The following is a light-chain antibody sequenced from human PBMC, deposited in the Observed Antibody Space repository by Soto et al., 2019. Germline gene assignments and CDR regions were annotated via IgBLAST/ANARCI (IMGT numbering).Light chain of an antibody. CDR1: QSVSSSY. J-gene: IGKJ4*01. CDR2: DAS. Sequence: IVLTQSPGTLSLSPGERVTLSCRASQSVSSSYLAWYQQKPGQAPRLLIYDASFRVTGLPARFSGSGSGTDFTLTISSLEPEDFAVYYCQQRSDWPLTFGGGTKV. V-gene: IGKV3D-20*02. CDR3: QQRSDWPLT.